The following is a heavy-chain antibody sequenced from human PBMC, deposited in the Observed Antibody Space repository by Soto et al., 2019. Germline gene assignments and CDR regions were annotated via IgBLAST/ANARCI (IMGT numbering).Heavy chain of an antibody. J-gene: IGHJ2*01. D-gene: IGHD3-10*01. Sequence: QVQLQESGPGLVKPSETLSLTCTVSGGSISSYYWSWIRQPPGKGLEWIGYIYYSGSTNYNPSLKSRATLSVDTSKNQFSLKLSSVTAADTAVYYWARASITMVRGVWPNWYFDLWGRGTLVTVSS. CDR3: ARASITMVRGVWPNWYFDL. CDR2: IYYSGST. V-gene: IGHV4-59*01. CDR1: GGSISSYY.